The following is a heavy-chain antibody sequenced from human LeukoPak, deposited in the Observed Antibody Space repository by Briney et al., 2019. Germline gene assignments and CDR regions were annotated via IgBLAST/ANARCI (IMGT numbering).Heavy chain of an antibody. V-gene: IGHV4-39*07. CDR3: ARDVVVVVAAQKYNWFDP. CDR2: IYYSGST. Sequence: PSETLSLTCTVSGGSISSSSYYWGWIRQPPGKGLEWIGSIYYSGSTYYNPSLKSRVTMSVDTSKNQFSLKLSSVTAADTAVYYCARDVVVVVAAQKYNWFDPWGQGTLVNVSS. CDR1: GGSISSSSYY. J-gene: IGHJ5*02. D-gene: IGHD2-15*01.